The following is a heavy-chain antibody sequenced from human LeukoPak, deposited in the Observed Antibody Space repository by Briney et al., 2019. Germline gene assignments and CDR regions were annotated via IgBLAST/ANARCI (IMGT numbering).Heavy chain of an antibody. J-gene: IGHJ6*02. CDR3: ARARVVVVAATVMDV. CDR2: ISAYNGNT. CDR1: GYTFTSYG. D-gene: IGHD2-15*01. Sequence: ASVKVSCKASGYTFTSYGISWVRQAPGQGLEWMGWISAYNGNTNYAQKLQGRVTMTTDTSTSTAYMELRSLRSDDTAVYYCARARVVVVAATVMDVWGQGTTVTVSS. V-gene: IGHV1-18*01.